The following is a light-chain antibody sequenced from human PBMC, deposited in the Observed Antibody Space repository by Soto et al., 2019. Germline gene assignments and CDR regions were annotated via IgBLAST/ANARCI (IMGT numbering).Light chain of an antibody. J-gene: IGLJ1*01. CDR2: SNN. CDR1: SSNIGSNT. CDR3: AACDDSLNGYV. Sequence: QSVLTQPPSASGTPGQRVTISCSGSSSNIGSNTVNWYQQHPGTAPKLLIYSNNQRPSGVPYRFSGSKSGNSASLAISGLQSEDEADYYCAACDDSLNGYVFGTGTKLTVL. V-gene: IGLV1-44*01.